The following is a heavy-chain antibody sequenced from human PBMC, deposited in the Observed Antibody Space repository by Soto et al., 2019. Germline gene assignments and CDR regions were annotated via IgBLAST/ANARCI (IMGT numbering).Heavy chain of an antibody. CDR2: ISAYNGNT. J-gene: IGHJ4*02. Sequence: GASVKVSCKASGYMFFTYGINWVRQAHGQGLEWMGWISAYNGNTKYAQNIQGRVTMTTDASTSTAYMEMRSMRSDDTAGYYCARDLDRSWIYYTDYWGPGTLVTVSS. CDR1: GYMFFTYG. V-gene: IGHV1-18*01. CDR3: ARDLDRSWIYYTDY. D-gene: IGHD3-10*01.